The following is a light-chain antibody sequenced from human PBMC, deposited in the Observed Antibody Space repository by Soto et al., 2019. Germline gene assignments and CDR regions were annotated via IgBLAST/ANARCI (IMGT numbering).Light chain of an antibody. CDR2: DVS. V-gene: IGLV2-11*01. CDR3: CSYAGSYTYV. CDR1: SSDVGGYEY. Sequence: QSALTQPRSVSGSPGQSITISCTGSSSDVGGYEYVSWFQQGPGKAPKLMMYDVSARPSGVPNRFSGSKSGSTAYLTISGLQADDEGDYYCCSYAGSYTYVFGTGTKVTVL. J-gene: IGLJ1*01.